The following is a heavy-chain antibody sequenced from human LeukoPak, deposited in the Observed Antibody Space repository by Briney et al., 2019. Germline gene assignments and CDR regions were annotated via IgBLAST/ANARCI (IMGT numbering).Heavy chain of an antibody. Sequence: GGSLRLSCAASGFTFSSYAMHWVRQAPGKGLEWVSAISGSGGSTYYADSVKGRFTVSRDNAKNTLYLQMNSLRSEDTAVYYCARVVMTSWGFDYWGQGTLVTVSS. D-gene: IGHD3-22*01. J-gene: IGHJ4*02. CDR2: ISGSGGST. CDR3: ARVVMTSWGFDY. CDR1: GFTFSSYA. V-gene: IGHV3-23*01.